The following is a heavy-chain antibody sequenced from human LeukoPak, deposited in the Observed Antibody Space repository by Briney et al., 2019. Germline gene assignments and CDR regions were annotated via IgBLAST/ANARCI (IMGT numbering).Heavy chain of an antibody. CDR3: ARAFSRIAAAGSFSDY. V-gene: IGHV1-2*02. Sequence: GASVKVSCKASGYTFTGYYMHWVRQAPGQGLEWMGWINPNSGGTNYAQKLQGRVTMTTDTSTSTAYMELRSLRSDDTAVYYCARAFSRIAAAGSFSDYWGQGTLVTVSS. CDR1: GYTFTGYY. D-gene: IGHD6-13*01. J-gene: IGHJ4*02. CDR2: INPNSGGT.